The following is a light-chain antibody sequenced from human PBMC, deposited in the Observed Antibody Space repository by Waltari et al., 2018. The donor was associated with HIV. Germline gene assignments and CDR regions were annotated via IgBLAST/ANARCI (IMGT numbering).Light chain of an antibody. V-gene: IGLV2-8*01. CDR2: EVT. CDR1: SSDVGGYDY. CDR3: SSYAGSNNLI. J-gene: IGLJ2*01. Sequence: QSALPQPPSASGSPGQSVTISCTGTSSDVGGYDYVSWYQQHPGKAPKLMLYEVTKRPSGVPDRFSGSKSGSTASLTVSELEAEDEADYYCSSYAGSNNLIFGGGTKLTVL.